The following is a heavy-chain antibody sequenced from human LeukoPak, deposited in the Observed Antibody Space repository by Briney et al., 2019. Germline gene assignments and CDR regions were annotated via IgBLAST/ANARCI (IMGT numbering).Heavy chain of an antibody. CDR1: GGSISISTGSISSSRYY. CDR2: IYYTGST. V-gene: IGHV4-39*07. CDR3: ARRLRLATTRPYYYFDY. Sequence: SETLSLTCTVSGGSISISTGSISSSRYYWGWVRQPPGRGLEWIGNIYYTGSTNYNPSLKSRVTISVDTSKNQFSLKLSSVTAADTAVYYCARRLRLATTRPYYYFDYWGQGTLVTVSS. J-gene: IGHJ4*02. D-gene: IGHD5-24*01.